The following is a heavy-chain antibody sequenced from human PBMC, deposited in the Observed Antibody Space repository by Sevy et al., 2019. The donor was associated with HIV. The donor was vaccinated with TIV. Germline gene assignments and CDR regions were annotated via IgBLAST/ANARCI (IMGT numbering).Heavy chain of an antibody. Sequence: GGSLRLSCAASGFTFSNYGMHWVHQAPGKGLEWVAVIWYDGTNKYYAGSVKGRFTISRDNSRNTLYLQMSSLRADDTAFYYCARDPGTTTGGFDYWGQGTLVTVSS. V-gene: IGHV3-33*01. CDR1: GFTFSNYG. CDR3: ARDPGTTTGGFDY. CDR2: IWYDGTNK. D-gene: IGHD1-1*01. J-gene: IGHJ4*02.